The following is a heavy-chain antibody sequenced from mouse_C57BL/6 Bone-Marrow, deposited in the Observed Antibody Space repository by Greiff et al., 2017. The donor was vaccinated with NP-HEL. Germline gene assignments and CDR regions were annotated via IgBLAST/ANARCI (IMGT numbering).Heavy chain of an antibody. V-gene: IGHV1-26*01. D-gene: IGHD1-1*01. CDR2: ITPNNGGT. J-gene: IGHJ1*03. Sequence: EVKLQESGPELVKPGASVKISCKASGYTFTDYYMNWVKQSHGKSLEWIGDITPNNGGTSTNQKFKGKATLTVDKSSSTAYMELRSLTSEDSAVYYCARITTVVSPSYWYFDVWGTGTTVTVSS. CDR1: GYTFTDYY. CDR3: ARITTVVSPSYWYFDV.